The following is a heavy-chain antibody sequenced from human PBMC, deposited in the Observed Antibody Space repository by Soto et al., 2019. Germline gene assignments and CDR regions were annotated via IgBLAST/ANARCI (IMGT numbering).Heavy chain of an antibody. Sequence: NPSETLSLTCAVSAGSFSGYYCNWIRQPPGKGLEWIGEINHSGSTNYNPSLKSRVTISVDTSKNQFSLKLSSVTAADTAVYYCARVSGIYYYGMDVWGQGTTVT. CDR3: ARVSGIYYYGMDV. D-gene: IGHD3-10*01. J-gene: IGHJ6*02. V-gene: IGHV4-34*01. CDR1: AGSFSGYY. CDR2: INHSGST.